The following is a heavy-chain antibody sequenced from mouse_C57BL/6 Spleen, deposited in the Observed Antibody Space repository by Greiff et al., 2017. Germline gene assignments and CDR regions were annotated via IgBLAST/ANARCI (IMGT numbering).Heavy chain of an antibody. D-gene: IGHD1-1*01. CDR3: AKGVITTVVATDWYFDV. Sequence: EVQLQQSGPELVKPGASVKIPCKASGYTFTDYNMDWVKQSHGKSLEWIGDINPNNGGTIYNQKFKGKATLTVDKSSSTAYMELRSLTSEDTAVYYCAKGVITTVVATDWYFDVWGTGTTVTVSS. CDR1: GYTFTDYN. J-gene: IGHJ1*03. V-gene: IGHV1-18*01. CDR2: INPNNGGT.